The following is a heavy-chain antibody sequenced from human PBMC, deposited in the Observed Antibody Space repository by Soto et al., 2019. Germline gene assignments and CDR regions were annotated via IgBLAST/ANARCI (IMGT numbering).Heavy chain of an antibody. CDR1: GYSFTTYG. CDR2: ISGYTGNT. Sequence: QVHLVQSGAEVKKPGASVKVSCKTSGYSFTTYGVSWLRQAPGQGPEWMGWISGYTGNTNLPPRLQGRVSLTTDTSTSTAYMELRSLRSDDTAVYYCARDREGSGRFDWWGQGTLVTVSS. CDR3: ARDREGSGRFDW. D-gene: IGHD3-10*01. J-gene: IGHJ4*02. V-gene: IGHV1-18*01.